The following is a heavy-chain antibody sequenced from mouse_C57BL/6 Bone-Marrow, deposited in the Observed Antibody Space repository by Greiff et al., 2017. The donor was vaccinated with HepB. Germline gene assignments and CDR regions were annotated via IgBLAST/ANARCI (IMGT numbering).Heavy chain of an antibody. D-gene: IGHD1-1*01. CDR1: GFTFTDYY. J-gene: IGHJ2*01. CDR2: IRNKANGYTT. Sequence: EVHLVESGGGLVQPGGSLSLSCAASGFTFTDYYMSWVRQPPGKALEWLGFIRNKANGYTTEYSASVKGRFTISRDNSQIILYLQMNALRDEDSATYYCARYRGSDLLLRPYYFDYWGQGTTLTVSS. CDR3: ARYRGSDLLLRPYYFDY. V-gene: IGHV7-3*01.